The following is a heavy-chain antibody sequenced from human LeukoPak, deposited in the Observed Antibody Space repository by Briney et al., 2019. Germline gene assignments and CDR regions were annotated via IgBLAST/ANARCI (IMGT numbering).Heavy chain of an antibody. Sequence: GGSLRLSCAASGFTFSSYSMNWVRQAPGKGLEWVSSISSSSSYIYYADSVKGRFTISRDNAKNSLYLQMNSLRAEDTAVYYCARGCDPGNYGMDAWGQGTTVTVSS. V-gene: IGHV3-21*01. CDR2: ISSSSSYI. D-gene: IGHD3-10*01. CDR3: ARGCDPGNYGMDA. J-gene: IGHJ6*02. CDR1: GFTFSSYS.